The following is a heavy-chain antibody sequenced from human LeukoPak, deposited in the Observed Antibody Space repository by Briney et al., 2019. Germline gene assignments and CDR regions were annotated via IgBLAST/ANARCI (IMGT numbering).Heavy chain of an antibody. Sequence: SQTLSLTCTVSGGSISSGSYYWSWIRQPAGKGLEWIGRIYTSGSTNYNPSLKSRVTISVDTSKNQFSLKLSSVTAADTAVYYCARDSGWGAFDIWGQGTMVTVSS. D-gene: IGHD3-16*01. J-gene: IGHJ3*02. CDR2: IYTSGST. CDR1: GGSISSGSYY. CDR3: ARDSGWGAFDI. V-gene: IGHV4-61*02.